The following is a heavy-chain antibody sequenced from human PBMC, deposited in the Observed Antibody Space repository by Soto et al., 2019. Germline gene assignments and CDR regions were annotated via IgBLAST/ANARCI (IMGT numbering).Heavy chain of an antibody. V-gene: IGHV4-59*01. J-gene: IGHJ6*02. D-gene: IGHD3-9*01. CDR2: IYYSGST. Sequence: SETLSLTCTVSGGSISSYYWSWIRQPPGKGLEWIGYIYYSGSTNYNLSLKSRVTISVDTSKNQFSLKLSSVTAADTAVYYCASACVLRYFDWLPCFGMDVWGQGTTVTVSS. CDR1: GGSISSYY. CDR3: ASACVLRYFDWLPCFGMDV.